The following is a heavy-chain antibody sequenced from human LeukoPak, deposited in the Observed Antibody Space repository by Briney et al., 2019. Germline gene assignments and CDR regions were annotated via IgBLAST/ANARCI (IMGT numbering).Heavy chain of an antibody. CDR3: AKGPDSSGYYSLDY. CDR2: ISYDGSSK. J-gene: IGHJ4*02. V-gene: IGHV3-30*18. CDR1: GFAFSDRY. Sequence: GGSLRLSCAASGFAFSDRYMDWVRQAPGKGLEWVAVISYDGSSKYYADSVKGRFTISRDNSKNTLYVQMNSLRTEDTAIYYCAKGPDSSGYYSLDYWGQGTLVTVSS. D-gene: IGHD3-22*01.